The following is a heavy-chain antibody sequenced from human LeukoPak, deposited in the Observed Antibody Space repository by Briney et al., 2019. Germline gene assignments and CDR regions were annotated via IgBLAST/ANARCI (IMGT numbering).Heavy chain of an antibody. D-gene: IGHD1-7*01. V-gene: IGHV4-39*01. CDR1: GVSISSSHSY. CDR3: ARVGGTVGYYYYYYMDV. J-gene: IGHJ6*03. CDR2: IYYSGNT. Sequence: SETLSLTCTISGVSISSSHSYWGWIRQPPGRGLESIGSIYYSGNTYYNASLKSRVTISIDTSKNQFSLKLTSVTAADTAVYYCARVGGTVGYYYYYYMDVWGKGTTVTVSS.